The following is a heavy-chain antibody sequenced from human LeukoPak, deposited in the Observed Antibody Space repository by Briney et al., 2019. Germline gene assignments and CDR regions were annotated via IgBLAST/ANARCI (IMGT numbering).Heavy chain of an antibody. CDR3: ARVIVAARKRWFDP. D-gene: IGHD6-13*01. CDR2: IYYSGST. V-gene: IGHV4-59*12. J-gene: IGHJ5*02. CDR1: GGSFSSYY. Sequence: SETLSLTCTVSGGSFSSYYWSWIRQPPGKGLEWIGYIYYSGSTNYNPSLKSRVTISVDTSKNQFSLKLSSVTAADTAVYYCARVIVAARKRWFDPWGQGTLVTVSS.